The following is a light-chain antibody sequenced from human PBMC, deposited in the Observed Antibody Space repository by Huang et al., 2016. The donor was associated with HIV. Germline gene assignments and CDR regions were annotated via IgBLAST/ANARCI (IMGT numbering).Light chain of an antibody. Sequence: EMVMTQSPATLSVSAGERATLSCRASQSVSTDLAGYQQRPGQAPRLLIYGASTRATGIPGRFSGSGSGTDFTLTISSLQSEDVALYYCHQYNNWPPGTFGQGTKVEIK. J-gene: IGKJ1*01. CDR1: QSVSTD. V-gene: IGKV3-15*01. CDR2: GAS. CDR3: HQYNNWPPGT.